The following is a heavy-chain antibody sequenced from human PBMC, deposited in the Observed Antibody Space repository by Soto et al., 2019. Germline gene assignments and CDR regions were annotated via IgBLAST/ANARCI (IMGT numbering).Heavy chain of an antibody. Sequence: SVKVSCKASGGTFSSYAISWVRQAPGQGLEWMGGIIPIFGTANYAQKFQGRVTITADESTSTAYMELSSLRSEDTAVYYCARDLYDSSGYYYNYFDYWGQGTLVTVSS. CDR1: GGTFSSYA. CDR2: IIPIFGTA. CDR3: ARDLYDSSGYYYNYFDY. D-gene: IGHD3-22*01. V-gene: IGHV1-69*13. J-gene: IGHJ4*02.